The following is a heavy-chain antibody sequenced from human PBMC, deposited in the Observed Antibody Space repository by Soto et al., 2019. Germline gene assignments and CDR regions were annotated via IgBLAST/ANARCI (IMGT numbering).Heavy chain of an antibody. J-gene: IGHJ4*02. D-gene: IGHD6-13*01. CDR3: ARSFGVAAACPFDY. CDR2: IYYSGST. CDR1: GGSISSGGYY. V-gene: IGHV4-31*03. Sequence: QVQLQESGPGLVKPSQTLSLTCTVSGGSISSGGYYWSWIRQHPGKGLEWIGYIYYSGSTYYNPSLKSRLTISVDTSKNQFSLKLSSGTAANTPVYYCARSFGVAAACPFDYWGQGTLVTVSS.